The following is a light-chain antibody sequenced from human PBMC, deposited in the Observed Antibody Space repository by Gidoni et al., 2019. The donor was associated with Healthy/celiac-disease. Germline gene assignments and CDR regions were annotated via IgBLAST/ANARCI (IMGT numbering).Light chain of an antibody. CDR2: AVS. CDR1: SSDVGGYNY. V-gene: IGLV2-14*01. J-gene: IGLJ1*01. Sequence: QSALTQPASVSGSTGQSITISCTGTSSDVGGYNYVSWYQQHPGKAPKLMIYAVSNRPSGVSNRFSGSKSGNTASLTISGLQAEDEADYYCSSYTSSSTYVFGTGTKVTVL. CDR3: SSYTSSSTYV.